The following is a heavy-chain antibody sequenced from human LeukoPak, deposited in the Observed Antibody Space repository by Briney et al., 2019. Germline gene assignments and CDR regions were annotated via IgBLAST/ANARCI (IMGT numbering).Heavy chain of an antibody. Sequence: PSETLSLTCAVYGGSNSGYYWSLIRQPPGKGLEWIGEINHSGSTNYNPSLKSRVTISVDTSKNQFSLKLSSVTAADTAVYYCARGPSYYGSGSYYNKRITFDYWGQGTLVTVSS. D-gene: IGHD3-10*01. J-gene: IGHJ4*02. CDR1: GGSNSGYY. V-gene: IGHV4-34*01. CDR2: INHSGST. CDR3: ARGPSYYGSGSYYNKRITFDY.